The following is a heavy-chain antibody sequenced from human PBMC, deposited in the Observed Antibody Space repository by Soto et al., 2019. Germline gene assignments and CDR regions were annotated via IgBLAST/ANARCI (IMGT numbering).Heavy chain of an antibody. Sequence: PSETLSLTCTVIGGTISKYYWSWIRQPPGKGLEWIGYMYNTGSTVYNPSSKSRVTISVDTSKNRFSLKLGSVTAADTAVYYCARASNKRGYSYGPDYWGQGTLVTVSS. V-gene: IGHV4-59*12. CDR1: GGTISKYY. CDR2: MYNTGST. D-gene: IGHD5-18*01. CDR3: ARASNKRGYSYGPDY. J-gene: IGHJ4*02.